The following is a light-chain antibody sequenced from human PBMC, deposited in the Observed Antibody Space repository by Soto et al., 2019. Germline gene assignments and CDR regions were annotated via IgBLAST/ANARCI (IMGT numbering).Light chain of an antibody. CDR1: QSISSW. Sequence: DIQVTQSPPTLSASVGDRVTITCRASQSISSWLAWYQQKPGTAPKLLIYAASTLESGVPSRFSGSRSGTEFTLTVSSLQPDDFATYYCQQYNDSFPYTFGQGTTVDIK. CDR3: QQYNDSFPYT. V-gene: IGKV1-5*03. J-gene: IGKJ2*01. CDR2: AAS.